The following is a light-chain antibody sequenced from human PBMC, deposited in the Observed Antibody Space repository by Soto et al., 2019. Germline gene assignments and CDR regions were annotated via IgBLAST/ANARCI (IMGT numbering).Light chain of an antibody. CDR2: DVS. CDR1: SSDVGGYDY. J-gene: IGLJ3*02. V-gene: IGLV2-14*01. Sequence: QSVLTQPASVSGSPGQSITLSCTGTSSDVGGYDYVSWYQQHPGQAPKLIISDVSNWPSGVSNRFSGSKSGNTASLTISGLQAEDEADYYCSSYTSTGTRVFGGGTQLTVL. CDR3: SSYTSTGTRV.